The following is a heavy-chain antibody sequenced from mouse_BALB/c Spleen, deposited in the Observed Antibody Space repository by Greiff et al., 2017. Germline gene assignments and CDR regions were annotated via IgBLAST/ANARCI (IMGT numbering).Heavy chain of an antibody. CDR1: GYTFTDYA. CDR2: ISTYYGDA. V-gene: IGHV1S137*01. Sequence: QVQLKQSGAELVRPGVSVKISCKGSGYTFTDYAMHWVKQSHAKSLEWIGVISTYYGDASYNQKFKGKATMTVDKSSSTAYMELARLTSEDSAIYYCARLYYGNAMDYWGQGTSVTVSS. CDR3: ARLYYGNAMDY. D-gene: IGHD2-1*01. J-gene: IGHJ4*01.